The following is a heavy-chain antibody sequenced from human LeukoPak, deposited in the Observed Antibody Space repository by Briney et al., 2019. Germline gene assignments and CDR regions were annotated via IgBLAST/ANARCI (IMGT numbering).Heavy chain of an antibody. CDR3: ARAPLGRMYYDFWSGWSYGMDV. D-gene: IGHD3-3*01. CDR2: MNPNSGNT. Sequence: ASVKVSCKASGYTFTSYDINWVRQATGQGLEWMGWMNPNSGNTGYAQKFQGRVTMTRNTSISTAYMELSSLRSEDTAVYYRARAPLGRMYYDFWSGWSYGMDVWGQGTTVTVSS. V-gene: IGHV1-8*01. CDR1: GYTFTSYD. J-gene: IGHJ6*02.